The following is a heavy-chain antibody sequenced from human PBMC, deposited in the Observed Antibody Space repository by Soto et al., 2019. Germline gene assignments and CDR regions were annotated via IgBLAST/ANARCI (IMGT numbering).Heavy chain of an antibody. CDR1: GYPFSNHG. CDR3: ARLTGYSSGWFDF. D-gene: IGHD6-19*01. V-gene: IGHV1-18*04. Sequence: QVQMVQSGAEVKKPGASVKVSCKASGYPFSNHGITWVRQVPGQGLEWMGWISTFNSNTNYAQKFQGRVTMTTDTSTNTADMELRSLDSDDTAVYYCARLTGYSSGWFDFWGQGTLVTVSS. CDR2: ISTFNSNT. J-gene: IGHJ4*02.